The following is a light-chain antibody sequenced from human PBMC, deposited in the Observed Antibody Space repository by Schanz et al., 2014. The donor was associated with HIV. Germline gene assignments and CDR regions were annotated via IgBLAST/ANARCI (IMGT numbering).Light chain of an antibody. V-gene: IGLV2-14*03. CDR1: SGDVGSYNY. Sequence: QSVLTQPASVSGSPGQSISISCTGTSGDVGSYNYVSWYQQHPGKAPKLMIYDVSNRPSGVSSRFSGSKSGTSASLAITGLQAEDEADYYCQSYDSGLSGILFGGGTKLTVL. CDR2: DVS. CDR3: QSYDSGLSGIL. J-gene: IGLJ2*01.